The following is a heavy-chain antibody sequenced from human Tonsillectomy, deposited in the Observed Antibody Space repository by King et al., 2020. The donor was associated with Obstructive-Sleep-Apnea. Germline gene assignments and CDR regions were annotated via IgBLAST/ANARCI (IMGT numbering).Heavy chain of an antibody. D-gene: IGHD3-10*01. CDR3: ARSFGTHGSGSFSPYFVY. V-gene: IGHV4-38-2*02. J-gene: IGHJ4*02. CDR1: GSSISSVYL. Sequence: QLQESGPGLVKPSETLSLTCTVSGSSISSVYLWGWIRQPPGKELEWIGSIYHGGSTYYNPSLKSRVTISVDTSKNQFSLKLSSVTAADTAVYYCARSFGTHGSGSFSPYFVYWGQGTLVTVSS. CDR2: IYHGGST.